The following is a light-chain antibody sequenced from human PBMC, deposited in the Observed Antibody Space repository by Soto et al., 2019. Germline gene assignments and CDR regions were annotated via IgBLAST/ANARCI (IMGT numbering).Light chain of an antibody. CDR3: SSSTSISSSVV. CDR2: DVS. J-gene: IGLJ2*01. Sequence: QSALTQPASVSGSPGQSITISCTGTSSDVGGYNYVSWYQQHPGKAPKLMIYDVSNRPSGVSNRFSGSKSGNPASLTISGLQAEDEADYYYSSSTSISSSVVFGGGTKLTVL. V-gene: IGLV2-14*01. CDR1: SSDVGGYNY.